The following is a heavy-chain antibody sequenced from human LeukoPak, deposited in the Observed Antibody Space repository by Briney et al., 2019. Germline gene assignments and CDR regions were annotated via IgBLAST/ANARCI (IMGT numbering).Heavy chain of an antibody. D-gene: IGHD2-15*01. CDR3: ATTPLQYCSGGSCYGY. J-gene: IGHJ4*02. Sequence: ASVKVSCKVSGYTLTELSMHWVRQAPGKGLEWMGGFDPEDGETIYAQKFQGRVTMTEDTSTDTAYMELSSLRSEDTAVYYCATTPLQYCSGGSCYGYWGQGTLVTVSS. CDR2: FDPEDGET. CDR1: GYTLTELS. V-gene: IGHV1-24*01.